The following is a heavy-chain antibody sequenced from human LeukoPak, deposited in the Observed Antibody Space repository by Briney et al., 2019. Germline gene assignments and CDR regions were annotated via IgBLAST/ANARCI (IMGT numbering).Heavy chain of an antibody. CDR3: ARQAYYYDSSGYYCMDV. D-gene: IGHD3-22*01. V-gene: IGHV4-39*01. CDR1: GGSISSSSYY. Sequence: SETLSLTCTVSGGSISSSSYYWGWIRQPPGKGLEWIGSIYYSGSTYYNPSLKSRVTISVDTSKNQFSLKLSSVTAADTAVYYCARQAYYYDSSGYYCMDVWGQGTTVTVSS. J-gene: IGHJ6*03. CDR2: IYYSGST.